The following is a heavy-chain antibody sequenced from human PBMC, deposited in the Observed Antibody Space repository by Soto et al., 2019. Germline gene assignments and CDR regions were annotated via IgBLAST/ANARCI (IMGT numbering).Heavy chain of an antibody. Sequence: PSETLSLTCTVSGDSISSGGYYWRWIRQHPGKGLEWIGYIYYSGSTYYNPSLESRVTISVDTSKNQFSLKLSSVTAADTAVYYCARDPFDFWSGFIYMDVWGKGTTVT. V-gene: IGHV4-31*03. CDR2: IYYSGST. CDR3: ARDPFDFWSGFIYMDV. J-gene: IGHJ6*03. D-gene: IGHD3-3*01. CDR1: GDSISSGGYY.